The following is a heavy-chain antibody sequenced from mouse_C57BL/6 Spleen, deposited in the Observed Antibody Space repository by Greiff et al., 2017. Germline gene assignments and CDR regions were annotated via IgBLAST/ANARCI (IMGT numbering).Heavy chain of an antibody. J-gene: IGHJ2*01. CDR1: GFSLTSYG. V-gene: IGHV2-2*01. CDR3: ARNGGITTVYYGD. CDR2: IWRGGST. Sequence: VQLQQSGPGLVQPSQSLSITCTASGFSLTSYGVHWVRQSPGKGLEWLGVIWRGGSTDYNAAFISRMSISTDNSKSQVFFKMNSLQAEDTAIYYCARNGGITTVYYGDWGQGATLTVAS. D-gene: IGHD1-1*01.